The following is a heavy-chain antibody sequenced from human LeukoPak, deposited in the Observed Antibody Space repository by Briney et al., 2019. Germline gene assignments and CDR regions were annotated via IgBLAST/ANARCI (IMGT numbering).Heavy chain of an antibody. CDR2: TKQDGSEV. CDR1: GFSFTAYC. Sequence: PGGSLRLSGAASGFSFTAYCMIWVRQAPGQRLEWVANTKQDGSEVYYVDSVKGRFTIARDNAQNSLYLHMNRREDEDTAVCFCARESYFGVPSGFGVSYMDVWGEGTTVTVSS. J-gene: IGHJ6*03. CDR3: ARESYFGVPSGFGVSYMDV. D-gene: IGHD3-9*01. V-gene: IGHV3-7*01.